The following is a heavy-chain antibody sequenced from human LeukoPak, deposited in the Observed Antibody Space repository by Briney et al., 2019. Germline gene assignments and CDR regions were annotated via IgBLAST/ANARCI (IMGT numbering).Heavy chain of an antibody. CDR1: GFTFSSFA. V-gene: IGHV3-30*14. J-gene: IGHJ4*02. D-gene: IGHD3-10*01. CDR3: ARVYPAGGWSPGTFDY. CDR2: ISYDGSNK. Sequence: PGGSLRLSCAASGFTFSSFAMHWVRQAPGKGLEWVAVISYDGSNKYYADSVKGRFTISRHNSKNTLYLQMNSLRAEDTAVYYCARVYPAGGWSPGTFDYWGQGTLVTVSS.